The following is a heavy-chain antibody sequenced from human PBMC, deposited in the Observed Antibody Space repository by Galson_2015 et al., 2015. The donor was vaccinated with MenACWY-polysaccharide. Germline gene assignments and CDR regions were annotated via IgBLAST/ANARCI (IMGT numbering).Heavy chain of an antibody. CDR2: INSSGNSP. J-gene: IGHJ4*02. V-gene: IGHV3-74*01. CDR3: ARERFSGGDFDY. D-gene: IGHD1-26*01. CDR1: GFTLRSYY. Sequence: SLRLSCAASGFTLRSYYMHWVRQVPGKGLVWISRINSSGNSPTYADSVKGRFTISRDNVKNTLYLQMNSLRAEDTAVYYCARERFSGGDFDYWGQGTLVTVSS.